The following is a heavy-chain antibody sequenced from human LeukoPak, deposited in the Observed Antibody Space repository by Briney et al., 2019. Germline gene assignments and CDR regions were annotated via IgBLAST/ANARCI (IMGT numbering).Heavy chain of an antibody. V-gene: IGHV4-30-2*01. D-gene: IGHD3-22*01. CDR1: GGSISSGGYS. CDR3: VTYYFDSSGPKKNY. Sequence: PSETLSLTCAVSGGSISSGGYSWSWIRQPPGKGLEWIGYINHSGSTNYNPSLKSRVTISVDTSKKQFSLKLSSVTAAGTAVYYCVTYYFDSSGPKKNYWGQGTLVTVSS. CDR2: INHSGST. J-gene: IGHJ4*02.